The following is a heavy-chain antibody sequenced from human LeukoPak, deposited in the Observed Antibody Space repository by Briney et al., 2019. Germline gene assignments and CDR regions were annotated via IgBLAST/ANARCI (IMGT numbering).Heavy chain of an antibody. J-gene: IGHJ4*02. CDR1: GFIVSTHY. Sequence: GGSLRLSCAASGFIVSTHYMSWVRQAPGKGLEWVSVIYSGGSTYYADSVKGRSTISRDNSKNTLYLQMNSLRAEDTAVYYCAKIVVWFGDGDYWGQGTLVTVSS. V-gene: IGHV3-53*01. CDR3: AKIVVWFGDGDY. CDR2: IYSGGST. D-gene: IGHD3-10*01.